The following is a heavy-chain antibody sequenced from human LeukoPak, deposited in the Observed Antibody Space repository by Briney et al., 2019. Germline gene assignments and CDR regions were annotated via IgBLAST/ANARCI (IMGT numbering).Heavy chain of an antibody. J-gene: IGHJ3*02. V-gene: IGHV1-18*01. CDR1: GYTFTSYG. CDR2: ISAYNGNT. CDR3: VRGHGGFGSGSSFDI. Sequence: ASVKVSCKASGYTFTSYGISWVRQAPGQGLEWMGWISAYNGNTNYAQKLQGRVTMTTDTSTSTAYMELRSLRSDDTAVYYCVRGHGGFGSGSSFDIWGQGTMVTVSS. D-gene: IGHD1-26*01.